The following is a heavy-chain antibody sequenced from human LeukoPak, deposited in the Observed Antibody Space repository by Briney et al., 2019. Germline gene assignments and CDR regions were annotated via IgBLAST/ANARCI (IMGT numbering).Heavy chain of an antibody. D-gene: IGHD6-13*01. CDR2: ISGSGGST. CDR1: GCTFSSCS. V-gene: IGHV3-23*01. J-gene: IGHJ4*02. Sequence: PGRSLRLSCAASGCTFSSCSISWVRQAPGKVLEWVSAISGSGGSTYYADSVKGRFTISRDNSKNTLYLQMNSLRAEDTAVYYCAKVSSSSSGYWGQGTLVTVSS. CDR3: AKVSSSSSGY.